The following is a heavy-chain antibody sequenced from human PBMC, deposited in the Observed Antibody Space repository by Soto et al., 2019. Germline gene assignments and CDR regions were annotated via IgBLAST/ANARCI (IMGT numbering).Heavy chain of an antibody. V-gene: IGHV4-61*01. J-gene: IGHJ5*02. CDR1: GDSVTSPSYY. CDR3: AREGGVLRMSKWFDA. Sequence: SETLSLTCSVSGDSVTSPSYYWSWVRQPPGKRPEWIGYASHDGDTVYNPSLDSRVTISVDTSTNQFSLILNSVTTADTAVYYCAREGGVLRMSKWFDAWGQGIQVTVSS. CDR2: ASHDGDT. D-gene: IGHD3-3*01.